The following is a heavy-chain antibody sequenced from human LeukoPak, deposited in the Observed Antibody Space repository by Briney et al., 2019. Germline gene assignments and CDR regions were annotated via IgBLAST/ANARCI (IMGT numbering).Heavy chain of an antibody. Sequence: GGSLRLSCAGSGFTFSSYAMSWVRQAPGKGLEWVSTILGSGDSTYYADPVQGRFTISRDNSKNTLYLQMNSLRVEDTDLYYCARDKDSRRLDYWGQGTLVTVSS. V-gene: IGHV3-23*01. CDR2: ILGSGDST. D-gene: IGHD2-15*01. CDR3: ARDKDSRRLDY. CDR1: GFTFSSYA. J-gene: IGHJ4*02.